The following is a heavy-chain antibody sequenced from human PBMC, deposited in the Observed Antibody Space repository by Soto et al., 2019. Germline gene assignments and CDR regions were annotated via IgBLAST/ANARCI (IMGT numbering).Heavy chain of an antibody. CDR3: ARDLTYDFWSGYYFGAFDY. CDR2: ISAYNGNT. Sequence: QVQLVQSGAEVKKPGASVKVSCKASGYTFTSYGISWVRQAPGQGLEWMGWISAYNGNTNYAQKLQGRVTMTTDTSMSTAYMELRSLRSDDTAVYYCARDLTYDFWSGYYFGAFDYWGQGTLVTVSS. J-gene: IGHJ4*02. V-gene: IGHV1-18*01. D-gene: IGHD3-3*01. CDR1: GYTFTSYG.